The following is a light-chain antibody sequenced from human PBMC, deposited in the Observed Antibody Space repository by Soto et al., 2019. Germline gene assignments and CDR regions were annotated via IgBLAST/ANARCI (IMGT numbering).Light chain of an antibody. V-gene: IGKV3-11*01. J-gene: IGKJ1*01. Sequence: EIVLTQSPGTLSLSPGERATLSCRAVQSFSSNYLAWYQQKPGQAPRLLIYDASNRATGIPARFSGSGSGTDFTLTISSLEPEDFAVYYCQQCYNWPQWTFGQGTKVDIK. CDR2: DAS. CDR3: QQCYNWPQWT. CDR1: QSFSSNY.